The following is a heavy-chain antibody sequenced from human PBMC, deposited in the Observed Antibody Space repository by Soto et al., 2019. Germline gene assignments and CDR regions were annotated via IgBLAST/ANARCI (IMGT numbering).Heavy chain of an antibody. CDR1: GFTFDDYA. CDR3: AKGDSRWYYFDC. D-gene: IGHD6-19*01. V-gene: IGHV3-9*01. Sequence: EVQLVESGGGLVQPGRSLRLSCAASGFTFDDYAMFWVRQVPGKGLEWVSGISWNSDSIGYADSVKGRFTISRDNAKNSLYLQMNSLRAEDTAFHCCAKGDSRWYYFDCWGQGTLVTVPS. J-gene: IGHJ4*02. CDR2: ISWNSDSI.